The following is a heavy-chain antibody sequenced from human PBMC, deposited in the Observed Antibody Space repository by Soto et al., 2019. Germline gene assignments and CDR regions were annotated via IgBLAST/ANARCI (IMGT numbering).Heavy chain of an antibody. Sequence: QVQLVQSGAEVKKPGSSVKVSCKASGGTFSSYTISWVRQAPGQGLEWMGRIIPILGIANYAQKFQGRVTITADESTSKAYMELSSLRSEDTAVYYCARGGPTMVRGVIITNEYFQHWGQGTLVTVSS. V-gene: IGHV1-69*02. D-gene: IGHD3-10*01. CDR1: GGTFSSYT. CDR2: IIPILGIA. J-gene: IGHJ1*01. CDR3: ARGGPTMVRGVIITNEYFQH.